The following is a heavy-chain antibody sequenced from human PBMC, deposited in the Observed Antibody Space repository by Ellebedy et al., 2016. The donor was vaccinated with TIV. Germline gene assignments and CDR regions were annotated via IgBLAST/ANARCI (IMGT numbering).Heavy chain of an antibody. J-gene: IGHJ6*03. V-gene: IGHV3-21*01. D-gene: IGHD7-27*01. CDR1: GFTFRRYA. CDR3: ARSLLGIPCYYHYMDV. Sequence: GGSLRLSXVASGFTFRRYAVTWVRQAPGKGLEWVSSISTGGSYMDYADSVEGRFTISRDNAENSVYLHMNTLKAEDTAVYYCARSLLGIPCYYHYMDVWGKGTTVTVSS. CDR2: ISTGGSYM.